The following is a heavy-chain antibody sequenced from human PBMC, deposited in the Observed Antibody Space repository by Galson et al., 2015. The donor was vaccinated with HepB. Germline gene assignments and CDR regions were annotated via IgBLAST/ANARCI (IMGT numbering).Heavy chain of an antibody. CDR1: GFTFSNYA. J-gene: IGHJ4*02. CDR3: AKDRYTAVDDLFDY. V-gene: IGHV3-23*01. D-gene: IGHD5-18*01. CDR2: INNSSGNT. Sequence: SLRLSCAASGFTFSNYAMSWVRQAPGKGLEWVSTINNSSGNTYYTDSVKGRFTISRDNSKNTLYLQMNSLRAADTAVYYCAKDRYTAVDDLFDYWGQGTLVTVSS.